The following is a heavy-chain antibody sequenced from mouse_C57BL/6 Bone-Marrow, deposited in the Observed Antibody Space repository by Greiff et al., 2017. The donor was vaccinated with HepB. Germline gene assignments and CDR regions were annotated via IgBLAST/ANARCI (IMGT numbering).Heavy chain of an antibody. Sequence: EVMLVESGGGLVKPGGSLKLSCAASGFTFSDYGMHWVRQAPEKGLEWVAYISSGSSTIYYADTVKGRFTISRDNAKNTLFLQMTSLRSEDTAMYHCARRLRRGAMDYWGQGTSVTVSS. D-gene: IGHD2-4*01. J-gene: IGHJ4*01. CDR2: ISSGSSTI. CDR1: GFTFSDYG. V-gene: IGHV5-17*01. CDR3: ARRLRRGAMDY.